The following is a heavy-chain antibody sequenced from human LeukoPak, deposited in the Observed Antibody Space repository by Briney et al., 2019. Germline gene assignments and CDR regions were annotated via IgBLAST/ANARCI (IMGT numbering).Heavy chain of an antibody. J-gene: IGHJ4*02. CDR3: ARDPQQWLVSYCFDY. Sequence: GGSLRLSCAASGFTFSSYAMHWVRQAPGKGLEWVAVISYDGSNKYYADSVKGRFTISRDNSKNTLYLQMNSLGAEDTAVYYCARDPQQWLVSYCFDYWGQGTLVTVSS. D-gene: IGHD6-19*01. V-gene: IGHV3-30*04. CDR1: GFTFSSYA. CDR2: ISYDGSNK.